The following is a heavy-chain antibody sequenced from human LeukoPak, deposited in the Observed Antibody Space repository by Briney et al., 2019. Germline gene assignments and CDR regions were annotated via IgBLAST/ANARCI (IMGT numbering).Heavy chain of an antibody. CDR2: INHSGST. D-gene: IGHD3-22*01. Sequence: PSETLSLTCTVSGGSISSSSYYWGWIRQPPGKGLEWIGEINHSGSTNYNPSLKSRVTISVDTSKNQFSLKLSSVTAADTAVYYCAREGMIVQRCAACPFDYWGQGTLVTVSS. V-gene: IGHV4-39*07. CDR1: GGSISSSSYY. J-gene: IGHJ4*02. CDR3: AREGMIVQRCAACPFDY.